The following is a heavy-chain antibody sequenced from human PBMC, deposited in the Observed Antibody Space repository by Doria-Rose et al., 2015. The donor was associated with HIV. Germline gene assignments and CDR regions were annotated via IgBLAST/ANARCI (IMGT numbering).Heavy chain of an antibody. CDR1: GVSLSSPGMG. J-gene: IGHJ4*02. Sequence: QITLKESGPVLAKPTETLTLTCTVSGVSLSSPGMGVSWIRQPPGQALEWLANIFSDDERSYKTSLKSRLTISSDTSKSQVVLTMTDMDPVDTATYYCARIKSSRWYHKYYVDFWGQGTLVIVSA. CDR2: IFSDDER. CDR3: ARIKSSRWYHKYYVDF. V-gene: IGHV2-26*01. D-gene: IGHD6-13*01.